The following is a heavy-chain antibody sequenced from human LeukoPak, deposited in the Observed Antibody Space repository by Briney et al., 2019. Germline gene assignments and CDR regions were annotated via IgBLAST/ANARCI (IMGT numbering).Heavy chain of an antibody. Sequence: GGSLRLSCAASGFTVSSNYMSWVRQAPGKGLEWVSVIYSGGSTYYADSVKGRFTISRDNSKNTLYLQMNSLRAEDTAVYYCARALYYDILTGPYMGDAFDIWGQGTMVTVSS. CDR1: GFTVSSNY. D-gene: IGHD3-9*01. CDR3: ARALYYDILTGPYMGDAFDI. CDR2: IYSGGST. J-gene: IGHJ3*02. V-gene: IGHV3-66*01.